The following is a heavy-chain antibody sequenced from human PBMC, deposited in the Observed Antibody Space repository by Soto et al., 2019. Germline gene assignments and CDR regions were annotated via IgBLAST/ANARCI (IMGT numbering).Heavy chain of an antibody. V-gene: IGHV1-46*01. Sequence: QVQLVQSGAEVKKPGASVKVSCKASGYTFTSYYMHWVRQAPGQGLEWMGIINPSGGSTSYAQKFQRRVTMTRDTSTSTVYMELSSLRSEDTAVYYCARDGYGAYSGFDPWGQGTLVTVSS. CDR2: INPSGGST. J-gene: IGHJ5*02. D-gene: IGHD4-17*01. CDR1: GYTFTSYY. CDR3: ARDGYGAYSGFDP.